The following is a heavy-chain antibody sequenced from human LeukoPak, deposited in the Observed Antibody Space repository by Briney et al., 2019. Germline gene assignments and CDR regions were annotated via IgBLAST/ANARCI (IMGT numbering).Heavy chain of an antibody. CDR1: GFTFSSYA. D-gene: IGHD3-22*01. CDR2: ISGSGGST. CDR3: AKAITMIVVVTPPGDY. V-gene: IGHV3-23*01. Sequence: GGSLRLSSAASGFTFSSYAMSWVRQAPGKGLEWVSAISGSGGSTYYADSVKGRFTISRDNSKNTLYLQMNSLRAEDTAVYYCAKAITMIVVVTPPGDYWGQGTLVTVSS. J-gene: IGHJ4*02.